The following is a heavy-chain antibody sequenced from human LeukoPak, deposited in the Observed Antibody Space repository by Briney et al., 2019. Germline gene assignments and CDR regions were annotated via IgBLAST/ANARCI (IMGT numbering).Heavy chain of an antibody. V-gene: IGHV1-2*06. CDR3: ARGITMIVVVIDGMNV. J-gene: IGHJ6*02. Sequence: ASVKVSCKASGYTFTGYYMHWVRQAPGQGLEWMGRNNPNSGGTNYAQKFQGRVTMTRGTSISTAYMELSRLRSDDTAVYYCARGITMIVVVIDGMNVWGQGTTVTVSS. D-gene: IGHD3-22*01. CDR2: NNPNSGGT. CDR1: GYTFTGYY.